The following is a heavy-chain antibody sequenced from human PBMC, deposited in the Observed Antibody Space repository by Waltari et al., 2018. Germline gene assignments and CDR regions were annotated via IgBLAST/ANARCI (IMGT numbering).Heavy chain of an antibody. V-gene: IGHV3-48*01. CDR3: ARGRDGYSQDVFDI. D-gene: IGHD5-18*01. Sequence: EVKLVESGGGLVQPGGSLRLSCAASGFTFSTYSMNWVRQAPGKGLEWVSYISSSTSTTYYADSVKGRFTISRDNAKNSLYLQMNSLRAEDTAVYYCARGRDGYSQDVFDIWGQGTMVSVSS. CDR2: ISSSTSTT. J-gene: IGHJ3*02. CDR1: GFTFSTYS.